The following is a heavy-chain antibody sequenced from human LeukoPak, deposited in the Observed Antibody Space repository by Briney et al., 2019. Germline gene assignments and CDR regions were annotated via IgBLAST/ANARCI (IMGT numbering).Heavy chain of an antibody. CDR2: INPNSGGT. D-gene: IGHD4-17*01. V-gene: IGHV1-2*02. CDR3: ARVPTVTYYYYGMDV. CDR1: GYTFTSYG. J-gene: IGHJ6*02. Sequence: ASVKVSCKASGYTFTSYGISWVRQAPGQGLEWMGWINPNSGGTNYAQKFQGRVTMTRDTSISTAYMELSRLRSDDTAVYYCARVPTVTYYYYGMDVWGQGTTVTVSS.